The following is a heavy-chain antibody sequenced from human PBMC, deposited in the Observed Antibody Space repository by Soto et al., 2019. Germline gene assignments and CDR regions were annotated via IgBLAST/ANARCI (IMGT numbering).Heavy chain of an antibody. J-gene: IGHJ4*02. CDR3: ARWEERVAMPSGY. CDR2: IYYSGRT. V-gene: IGHV4-59*01. Sequence: QVQLQESGPGLVKPSETLSLTCTVSGGSISSYYWSWIRQPPGKGLEWIGYIYYSGRTNYNPSLKTRVTRSVDTSTHQSSPTLSSVTAAATAVYYSARWEERVAMPSGYWGQGTLVTVSS. D-gene: IGHD2-2*01. CDR1: GGSISSYY.